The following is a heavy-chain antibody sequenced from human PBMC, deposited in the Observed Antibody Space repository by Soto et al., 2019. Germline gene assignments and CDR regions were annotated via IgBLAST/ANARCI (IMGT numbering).Heavy chain of an antibody. Sequence: SVKVSCKASGGTFSSYAISWVRQAPGQGLEWMGGIIPIFGTANYAQKFQGRVTITADESTSTAYMELSSLRSEDTAVYYCASPYYYDSSGLHDAFDIWGQGTMVTVSS. CDR2: IIPIFGTA. CDR3: ASPYYYDSSGLHDAFDI. V-gene: IGHV1-69*13. J-gene: IGHJ3*02. D-gene: IGHD3-22*01. CDR1: GGTFSSYA.